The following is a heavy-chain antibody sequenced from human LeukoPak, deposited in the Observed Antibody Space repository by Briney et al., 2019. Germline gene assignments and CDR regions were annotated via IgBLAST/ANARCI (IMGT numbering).Heavy chain of an antibody. CDR1: GFTFSNYA. CDR3: ARGGPNWNLFDY. V-gene: IGHV3-53*01. Sequence: PGGSLRLSCAASGFTFSNYAMTWVRQAPGKGLEWVSVIYSGGSTYYADSVKGRFTISRDNSKNTLYLQMNSLRAEDTAVYYCARGGPNWNLFDYWGQGTLVTVSS. CDR2: IYSGGST. J-gene: IGHJ4*02. D-gene: IGHD1-1*01.